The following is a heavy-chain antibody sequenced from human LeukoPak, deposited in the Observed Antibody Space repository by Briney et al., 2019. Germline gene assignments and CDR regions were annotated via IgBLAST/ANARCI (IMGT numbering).Heavy chain of an antibody. V-gene: IGHV4-39*01. CDR3: ASQLDTTGDYAGFFDS. D-gene: IGHD3-9*01. J-gene: IGHJ4*02. Sequence: SETLSLTCTVSGGSISGSSYYWGWIRQPPGKGLEWIGSIYYSGNAFYNPSLKSRVTILVDTSKNQFSLEVDSVTAADTAMYYCASQLDTTGDYAGFFDSWGQGALGTVSS. CDR2: IYYSGNA. CDR1: GGSISGSSYY.